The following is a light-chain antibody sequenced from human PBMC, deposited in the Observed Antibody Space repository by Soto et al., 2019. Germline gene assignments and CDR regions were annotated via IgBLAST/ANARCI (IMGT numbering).Light chain of an antibody. CDR1: QSFSSW. V-gene: IGKV1-5*03. CDR3: QQYNSYPYT. J-gene: IGKJ2*01. CDR2: KAS. Sequence: DIQMTQSPSTLSASVGDRVTITCRASQSFSSWLAWYQQKPGKAPKLLIYKASSLESGVPSRFSGSGSGTEFTLTISSLQPDDFATYYCQQYNSYPYTSGQGTKLEIK.